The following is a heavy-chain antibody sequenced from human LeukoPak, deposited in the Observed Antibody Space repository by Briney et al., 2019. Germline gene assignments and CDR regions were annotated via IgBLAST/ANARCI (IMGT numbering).Heavy chain of an antibody. D-gene: IGHD2-2*01. CDR1: GGSFSGYY. V-gene: IGHV4-34*01. CDR3: ARRGSTSWFYYYYGMDV. CDR2: INHSGST. Sequence: PSETLSLTCAVYGGSFSGYYWSWIRQPPGKGLEWIGEINHSGSTNYNPSLKSRVTISVDTSKNQFSLKLSSVTAADTAVYYCARRGSTSWFYYYYGMDVWGQGTTVTVSS. J-gene: IGHJ6*02.